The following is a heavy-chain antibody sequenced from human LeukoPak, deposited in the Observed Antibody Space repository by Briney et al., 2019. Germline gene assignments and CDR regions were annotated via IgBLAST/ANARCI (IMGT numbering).Heavy chain of an antibody. Sequence: ASVKVSRKASGYTFTGYYMHWVRQAPGQGLEWMGWINPNSGGTNYAQKFQGRVTMTRDTSISTAYMELSRLRSDDTAVYYCARNDAAFIAARLMDVWGKGTTVTVSS. D-gene: IGHD6-6*01. CDR1: GYTFTGYY. CDR3: ARNDAAFIAARLMDV. J-gene: IGHJ6*04. CDR2: INPNSGGT. V-gene: IGHV1-2*02.